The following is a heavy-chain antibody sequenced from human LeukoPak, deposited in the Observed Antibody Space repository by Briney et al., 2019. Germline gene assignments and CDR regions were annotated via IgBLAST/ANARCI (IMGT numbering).Heavy chain of an antibody. CDR3: ARTRGYYFDY. V-gene: IGHV1-46*01. Sequence: GASVKVSCKASGYSFTNYYMHWVQQAPGQGLEWMGMINPGGGSTTYAQKFQGRVTMTRDMSTSTVYMELSSLTSEDTAVYYCARTRGYYFDYWGQGTLVTVSS. J-gene: IGHJ4*02. CDR1: GYSFTNYY. CDR2: INPGGGST.